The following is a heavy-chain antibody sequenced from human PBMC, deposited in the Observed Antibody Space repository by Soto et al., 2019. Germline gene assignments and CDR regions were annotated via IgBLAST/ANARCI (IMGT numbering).Heavy chain of an antibody. Sequence: GGSLRLSCAASGFTFSSYSMNWVRQAPGKGLEWVSYISSSSNTTYYANSVKGRFTISRDNSKNTLYLQMNSLRAEDTAVYYCAKGSYRPHDYWGQGTLVTVSS. V-gene: IGHV3-48*01. D-gene: IGHD1-26*01. CDR1: GFTFSSYS. CDR2: ISSSSNTT. CDR3: AKGSYRPHDY. J-gene: IGHJ4*02.